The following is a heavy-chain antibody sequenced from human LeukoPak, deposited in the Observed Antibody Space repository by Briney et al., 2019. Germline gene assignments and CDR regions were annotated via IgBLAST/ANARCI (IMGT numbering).Heavy chain of an antibody. CDR3: AKDSGNSGWYVDN. CDR2: ISANGAGT. D-gene: IGHD6-19*01. J-gene: IGHJ4*02. Sequence: PGGSLRVSCAASGFTFSNYAMRWFRQAPGKGLEWVSSISANGAGTYYADSVKGRFTISRDNSKNTVYLQMNSLRAEDTAVYYCAKDSGNSGWYVDNWGQGTLVTVSS. CDR1: GFTFSNYA. V-gene: IGHV3-23*01.